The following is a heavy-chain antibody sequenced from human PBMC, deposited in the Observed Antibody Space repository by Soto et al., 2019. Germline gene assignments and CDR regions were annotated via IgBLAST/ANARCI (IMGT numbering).Heavy chain of an antibody. V-gene: IGHV4-31*03. CDR3: ARDRSSGYYRTPYYYYGMDV. D-gene: IGHD3-22*01. J-gene: IGHJ6*02. Sequence: SETLSLTCTVSGGSISSGGYYWSWIRQHPGKDLEWIGYIYYSGSTYYNPSLKSRVTISVDTSKNQFSLKLSSVTAADTAVYYCARDRSSGYYRTPYYYYGMDVWGQGTTVTVSS. CDR2: IYYSGST. CDR1: GGSISSGGYY.